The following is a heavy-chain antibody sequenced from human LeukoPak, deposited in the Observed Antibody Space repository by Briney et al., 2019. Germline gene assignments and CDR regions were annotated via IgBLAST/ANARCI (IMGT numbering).Heavy chain of an antibody. J-gene: IGHJ3*02. V-gene: IGHV1-46*01. D-gene: IGHD6-25*01. CDR3: AADRGSDDAFDI. CDR1: GCTFTSYY. Sequence: ASVKVSCKASGCTFTSYYMHWVRQAPGQGLEWMGIINPSGGSTSYAQKFQGRVTMTRDTSTSTVYMELSSLRSEDTAVYYCAADRGSDDAFDIWGQGTVVTVSS. CDR2: INPSGGST.